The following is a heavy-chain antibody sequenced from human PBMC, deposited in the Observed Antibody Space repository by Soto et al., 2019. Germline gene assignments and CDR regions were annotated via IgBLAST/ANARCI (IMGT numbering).Heavy chain of an antibody. CDR2: ISTSGSST. V-gene: IGHV3-11*01. J-gene: IGHJ4*02. Sequence: GGSLRLSCAASGFSLSDYYMSWIRQAPGKGLEWVSLISTSGSSTYYADSVKGRFTISRDNSKNTLYLQMNSLRAEDTAVYYCAKDLLVVVVAATGRGFDYWGQGTLVTVSS. D-gene: IGHD2-15*01. CDR3: AKDLLVVVVAATGRGFDY. CDR1: GFSLSDYY.